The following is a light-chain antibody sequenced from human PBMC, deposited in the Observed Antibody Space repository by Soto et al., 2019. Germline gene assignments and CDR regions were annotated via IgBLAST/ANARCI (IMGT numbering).Light chain of an antibody. CDR1: QSVSSSY. J-gene: IGKJ4*01. V-gene: IGKV3-20*01. CDR2: GAS. Sequence: EIVLTHSPGTLSLAPCERATLSFSASQSVSSSYLAWYQQKPGQAPRLLIYGASSRATGIPDRFSGSGSGTDFTLTITSLQSEDFAVYFCQQYGSSPLTFGGGTKVDIK. CDR3: QQYGSSPLT.